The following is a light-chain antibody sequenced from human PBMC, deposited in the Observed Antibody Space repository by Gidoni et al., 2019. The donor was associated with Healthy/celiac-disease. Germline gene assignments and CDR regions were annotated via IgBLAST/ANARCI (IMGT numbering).Light chain of an antibody. J-gene: IGKJ1*01. CDR2: GAS. CDR1: QSVSSN. CDR3: QQYNNWPPKWT. V-gene: IGKV3-15*01. Sequence: EIVMTQSPATLSVSPGEGATLSCRASQSVSSNLAWYQQKPGQAPRLLIYGASTRATCIPARFSGSGSGTEFTLTISSLQSEDFAVYYCQQYNNWPPKWTFGQGTKVEIK.